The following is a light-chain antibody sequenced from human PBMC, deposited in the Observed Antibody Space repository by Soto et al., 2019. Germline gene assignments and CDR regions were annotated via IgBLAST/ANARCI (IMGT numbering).Light chain of an antibody. CDR2: VAS. CDR3: QQYGSSIT. Sequence: DIQMTQSPSTLSASIGDRVTITCRASRYIRSDLSWYQQRPGQAPKVLIYVASTRATGIPDRFSGSGSGTDFTLSISRLEPEDSAVYYCQQYGSSITFGGGTKVDI. CDR1: RYIRSD. V-gene: IGKV1-17*01. J-gene: IGKJ4*01.